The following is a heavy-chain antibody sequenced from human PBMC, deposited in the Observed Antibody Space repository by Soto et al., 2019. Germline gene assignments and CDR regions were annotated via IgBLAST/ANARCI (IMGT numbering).Heavy chain of an antibody. CDR1: GDTFSSYA. Sequence: QVQLVQSGAELKKTGSSVKVSCRASGDTFSSYAVNWVLQAPGRGLEWMGRIITVLGTTDYAQNFKGRLTITAEKSTKTVYMELSSLRSEDTAVYYCARRRYCGYDCYHKHYYGMDVWGQGTTVTVAS. J-gene: IGHJ6*02. D-gene: IGHD2-21*01. V-gene: IGHV1-69*08. CDR2: IITVLGTT. CDR3: ARRRYCGYDCYHKHYYGMDV.